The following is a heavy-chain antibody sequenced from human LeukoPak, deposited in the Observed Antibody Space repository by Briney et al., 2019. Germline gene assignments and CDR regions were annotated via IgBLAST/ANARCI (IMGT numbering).Heavy chain of an antibody. CDR3: ARHRYDFWSGVNWFDP. CDR2: IYYSGST. V-gene: IGHV4-61*08. Sequence: PSETLSLTCAVSGGSISSGGYYWSWIRQPPGKGLEWIGYIYYSGSTNYNPSLKSRVTISVDTSKNQFSLKLSSVTAADTAVYYCARHRYDFWSGVNWFDPWGQGTLVTVSS. D-gene: IGHD3-3*01. CDR1: GGSISSGGYY. J-gene: IGHJ5*02.